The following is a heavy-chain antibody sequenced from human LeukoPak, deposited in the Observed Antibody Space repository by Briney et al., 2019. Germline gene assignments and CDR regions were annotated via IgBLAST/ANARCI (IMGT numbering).Heavy chain of an antibody. CDR2: ISGSGGST. Sequence: GGSLRLSCAASGFTFSSYAMSWVRQAPGKGLEWVSAISGSGGSTYYADSVKGRFTISRDNSKNTLYLQMNSLRAEDTAVYYCARAPRRDGYNPWDAFDIWGQGTMVTVSS. D-gene: IGHD5-24*01. J-gene: IGHJ3*02. V-gene: IGHV3-23*01. CDR3: ARAPRRDGYNPWDAFDI. CDR1: GFTFSSYA.